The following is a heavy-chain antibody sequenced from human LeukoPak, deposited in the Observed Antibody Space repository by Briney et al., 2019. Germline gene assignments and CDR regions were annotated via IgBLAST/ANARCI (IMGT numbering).Heavy chain of an antibody. D-gene: IGHD6-19*01. Sequence: ETLSLTCTVSGGSISSYYWSWIRQPPGKGLEWIGYIYYSGSTNYNPSLKSRVTISVDTSKNQFPLKLSSVTAADTAVYYCARTVAVAGTNWFDPWGQGTLVTVSS. V-gene: IGHV4-59*01. CDR2: IYYSGST. CDR1: GGSISSYY. J-gene: IGHJ5*02. CDR3: ARTVAVAGTNWFDP.